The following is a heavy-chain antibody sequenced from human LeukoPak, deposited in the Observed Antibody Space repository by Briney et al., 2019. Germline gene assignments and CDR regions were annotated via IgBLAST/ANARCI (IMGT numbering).Heavy chain of an antibody. CDR3: ARVGRWPT. V-gene: IGHV3-21*01. D-gene: IGHD4-23*01. J-gene: IGHJ5*02. CDR2: ISSSSSYK. CDR1: GFTFSSYS. Sequence: GGSLRLSCTASGFTFSSYSMNWVRQAPGKGLEWVSSISSSSSYKHYGDSVKGRFTISRDNAKNSLYLQMNSLRAEDTAVYYCARVGRWPTWGQGTLVTVSS.